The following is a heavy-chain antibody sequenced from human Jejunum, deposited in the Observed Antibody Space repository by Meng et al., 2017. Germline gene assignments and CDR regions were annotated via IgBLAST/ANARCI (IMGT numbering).Heavy chain of an antibody. CDR1: GGSINSDGYT. V-gene: IGHV4-30-2*01. Sequence: QLQLQQSGSGLVQPSQTLSLTCAVSGGSINSDGYTWSWIRQPPGKGLEWIGYIYHTGSPYYNPSLKSRLTISVDRSENQFSLKLSSVTAADTAVYYCARMDSAFHYFDYWGQGTLVTVSS. J-gene: IGHJ4*02. D-gene: IGHD2-2*03. CDR3: ARMDSAFHYFDY. CDR2: IYHTGSP.